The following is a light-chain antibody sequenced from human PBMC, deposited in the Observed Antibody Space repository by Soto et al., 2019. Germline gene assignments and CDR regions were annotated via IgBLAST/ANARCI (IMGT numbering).Light chain of an antibody. V-gene: IGLV2-14*01. J-gene: IGLJ2*01. CDR3: SSYTSSSTLRV. CDR1: SSDVGAYNY. Sequence: QSALTQPASVSGSPGQSITISCTGTSSDVGAYNYVSWYQHQPGNAPKVMIYEVSNRPSGVSNRFSGSKSGNTASLTISGLQAEDEADYYCSSYTSSSTLRVFGGGTKVTVL. CDR2: EVS.